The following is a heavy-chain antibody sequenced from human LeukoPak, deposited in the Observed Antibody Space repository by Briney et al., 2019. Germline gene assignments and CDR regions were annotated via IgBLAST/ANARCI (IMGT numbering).Heavy chain of an antibody. CDR3: ARDRAVLQAWVEFDP. J-gene: IGHJ5*02. CDR2: IRDSGEA. Sequence: PGGSLRLSCAVSGFIASDYNIGGGRQAPGRGLEWGGRIRDSGEAFYAHFVKGRCAISRDESENTLYLQTNRLRVEDTAVYFCARDRAVLQAWVEFDPWGQGTPVIVSS. CDR1: GFIASDYN. D-gene: IGHD4/OR15-4a*01. V-gene: IGHV3-66*03.